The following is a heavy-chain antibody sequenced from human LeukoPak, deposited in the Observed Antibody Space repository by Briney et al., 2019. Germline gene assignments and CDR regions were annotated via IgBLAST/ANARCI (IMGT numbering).Heavy chain of an antibody. CDR1: GYTFTSFG. J-gene: IGHJ5*02. CDR3: ARGRVATIRIVVVTASTRRWFDP. D-gene: IGHD2-21*02. V-gene: IGHV1-18*01. CDR2: VSAYNGDT. Sequence: GASVKVSCKASGYTFTSFGISWVRQAPGQGLECMGWVSAYNGDTNYAQNLQGRVTITADKSTSTAYMELSSLRSEDTAVYYCARGRVATIRIVVVTASTRRWFDPWGQGTLVTVSS.